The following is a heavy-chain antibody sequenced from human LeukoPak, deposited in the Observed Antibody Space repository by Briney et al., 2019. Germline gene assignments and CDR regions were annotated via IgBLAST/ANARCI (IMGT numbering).Heavy chain of an antibody. Sequence: GGSLRLSCAASGFTFSSYAMHWVRQAPGKGLEWVAVISYDGSNKYYADSVKGRFTISRDNSKNTLYLQMNSLRAEDTAVYYCAKNYYYDSSGYLDYWGQGTLVTVSS. CDR2: ISYDGSNK. CDR3: AKNYYYDSSGYLDY. V-gene: IGHV3-30*04. J-gene: IGHJ4*02. D-gene: IGHD3-22*01. CDR1: GFTFSSYA.